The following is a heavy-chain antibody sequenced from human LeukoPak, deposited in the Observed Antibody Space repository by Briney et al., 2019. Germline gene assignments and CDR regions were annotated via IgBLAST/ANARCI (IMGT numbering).Heavy chain of an antibody. D-gene: IGHD1-26*01. V-gene: IGHV1-46*01. J-gene: IGHJ4*02. Sequence: ASVKVSCKSSGTTYYVHWVRQDPGQGLEWMGIINPSGDTTSYARRFQGRVTMTRDTSTSTVYMELSSLRSDDTAVYYCASRLQSGSPWYFDFWGQGTLVTVSS. CDR3: ASRLQSGSPWYFDF. CDR2: INPSGDTT. CDR1: GTTYY.